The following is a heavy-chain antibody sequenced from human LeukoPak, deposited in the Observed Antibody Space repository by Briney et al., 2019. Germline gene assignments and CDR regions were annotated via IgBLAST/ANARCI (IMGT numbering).Heavy chain of an antibody. J-gene: IGHJ4*02. D-gene: IGHD3-22*01. CDR3: ARDYAEYTYYYDSSGQGFDY. Sequence: GGSLRLSCAASGFTFSNAYMNWIRQAPGKGLEWVSYISSSGNTIYYADSVKGRFTISRDNAKNSLYLQMNSLRAEDTAVYYCARDYAEYTYYYDSSGQGFDYWGQGTLVTVSS. CDR2: ISSSGNTI. V-gene: IGHV3-11*01. CDR1: GFTFSNAY.